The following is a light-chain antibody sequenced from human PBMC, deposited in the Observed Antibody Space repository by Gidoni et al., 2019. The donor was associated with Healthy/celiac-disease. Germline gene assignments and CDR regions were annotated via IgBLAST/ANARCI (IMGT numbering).Light chain of an antibody. CDR3: MQRIEFPWT. J-gene: IGKJ1*01. V-gene: IGKV2-40*01. CDR1: QSLLDSDDGNTY. Sequence: DIVLTQTPLSLPVTPGEPASIPCRSSQSLLDSDDGNTYLDWYLQKPGQSPQLLIYTLSDRASGVTDRVSGSGSGTDFTLKISRVEAEDVGVYYCMQRIEFPWTCGQXTKVEIK. CDR2: TLS.